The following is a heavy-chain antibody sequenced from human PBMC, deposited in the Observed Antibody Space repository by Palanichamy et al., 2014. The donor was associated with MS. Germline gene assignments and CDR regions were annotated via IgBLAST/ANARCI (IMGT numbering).Heavy chain of an antibody. V-gene: IGHV3-48*01. D-gene: IGHD4-11*01. CDR3: ARGYSSSYYYDGMDV. Sequence: EVQVVESGGGLVXPGGSLRLSCAASGFSFSSYSMNWVRQAPGKGLEWVSYISSSSSTIYYADSVKGRFTISRDNAKNSLYLQMNSLRAEDTAVYYCARGYSSSYYYDGMDVWGQGTTVTVSS. J-gene: IGHJ6*02. CDR2: ISSSSSTI. CDR1: GFSFSSYS.